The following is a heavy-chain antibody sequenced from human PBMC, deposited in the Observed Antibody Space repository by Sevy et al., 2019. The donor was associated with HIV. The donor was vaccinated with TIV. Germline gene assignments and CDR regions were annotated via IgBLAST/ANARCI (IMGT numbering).Heavy chain of an antibody. V-gene: IGHV3-23*01. CDR1: GFTFSSYA. J-gene: IGHJ6*02. CDR2: ISGSGGST. Sequence: GGSLRLSCAASGFTFSSYAMSWVRQAPGKGLEWVSAISGSGGSTYYAYSVKGRFTISRDNSKNTLYLQMNSLRAEDTAVYYCAKVTRHYYGMDVWGQGTTVTVSS. CDR3: AKVTRHYYGMDV.